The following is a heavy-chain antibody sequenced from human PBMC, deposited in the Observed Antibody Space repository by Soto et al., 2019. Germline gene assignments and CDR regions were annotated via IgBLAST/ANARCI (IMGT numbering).Heavy chain of an antibody. V-gene: IGHV1-18*03. Sequence: QVQLVQSGAEVKTPGASVKVSCKASGYTFTSYGINWVRQAPGQGLEWMGWINTYNGNTNYAQRLQGRVTMTTDTSTSTAYMELRSLISDDMAVYYCARDTYGLFDSWGQGTLVTVSS. CDR1: GYTFTSYG. CDR3: ARDTYGLFDS. CDR2: INTYNGNT. D-gene: IGHD3-10*01. J-gene: IGHJ4*02.